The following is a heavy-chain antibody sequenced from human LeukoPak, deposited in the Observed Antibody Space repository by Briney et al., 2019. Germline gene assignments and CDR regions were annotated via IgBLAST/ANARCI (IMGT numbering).Heavy chain of an antibody. CDR1: GGSVSSDA. CDR3: ARQLSSSWPYWYFDL. J-gene: IGHJ2*01. V-gene: IGHV4-59*08. D-gene: IGHD6-13*01. Sequence: PSETLSLTCIVSGGSVSSDAWSWVRQSPEQGLEWIAYIYSNGGTNYNPSLRGRVSLSVDKSKNHLSLNVSSVTAADTAVYYCARQLSSSWPYWYFDLWGRGTSVTASS. CDR2: IYSNGGT.